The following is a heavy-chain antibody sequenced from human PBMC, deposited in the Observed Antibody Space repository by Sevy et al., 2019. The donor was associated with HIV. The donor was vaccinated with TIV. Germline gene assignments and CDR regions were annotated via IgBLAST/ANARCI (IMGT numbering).Heavy chain of an antibody. Sequence: GGSLRLSCAASGFTFSSYAMHWVRQAPGKGLEWVAVISYDGSNKYYADSVKGRFTISRDNSKNTLYLQMNSLRAEDTAVYYCARGDYYDSSSVGYWGQGTLVTISS. J-gene: IGHJ4*02. D-gene: IGHD3-22*01. V-gene: IGHV3-30*04. CDR2: ISYDGSNK. CDR3: ARGDYYDSSSVGY. CDR1: GFTFSSYA.